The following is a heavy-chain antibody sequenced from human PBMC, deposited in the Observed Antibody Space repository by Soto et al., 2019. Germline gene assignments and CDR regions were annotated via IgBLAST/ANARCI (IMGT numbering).Heavy chain of an antibody. V-gene: IGHV1-69*13. CDR2: IIPIFGTA. CDR3: ARDSSIWGTAMADYYYYGMDV. J-gene: IGHJ6*02. Sequence: SVKVSCKASGGTFSSYAISWVRQAPGQGXEWMGGIIPIFGTANYAQKFQGRVTITADESTSTAYMELSSLRSEDTAVYYCARDSSIWGTAMADYYYYGMDVWDQGTTVTVSS. D-gene: IGHD5-18*01. CDR1: GGTFSSYA.